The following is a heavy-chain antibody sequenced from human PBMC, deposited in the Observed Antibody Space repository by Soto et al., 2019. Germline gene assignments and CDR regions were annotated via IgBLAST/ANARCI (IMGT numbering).Heavy chain of an antibody. Sequence: GGSLRLSCAASGFTFSSYAMSWVRQAPGKGLEWVSAISGSGGSTYYADSVKGRFTISRDNSKNTLYLQMNSLRAEDTAVYYCAKDMYYYGSGSRPPYFDYWGQGTLVTVSS. J-gene: IGHJ4*02. CDR1: GFTFSSYA. V-gene: IGHV3-23*01. CDR3: AKDMYYYGSGSRPPYFDY. D-gene: IGHD3-10*01. CDR2: ISGSGGST.